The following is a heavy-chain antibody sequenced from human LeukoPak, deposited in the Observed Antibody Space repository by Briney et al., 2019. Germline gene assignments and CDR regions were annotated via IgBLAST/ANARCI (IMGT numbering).Heavy chain of an antibody. D-gene: IGHD2-21*01. CDR1: GRSINRGFYY. J-gene: IGHJ4*02. CDR2: IYYSGTT. CDR3: ARHRPSSTMSGIAL. V-gene: IGHV4-39*01. Sequence: SETLSLTCTVSGRSINRGFYYWGWIRQPPGKGRAWIGSIYYSGTTYYNPSLKSRVTISVDTAGNQFSLQLTSVTVADTAVYFCARHRPSSTMSGIALWGQGTLVTVSA.